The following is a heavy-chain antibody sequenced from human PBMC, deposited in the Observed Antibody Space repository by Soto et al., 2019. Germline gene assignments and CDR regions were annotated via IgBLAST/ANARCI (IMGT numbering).Heavy chain of an antibody. V-gene: IGHV4-34*01. Sequence: PSETLSLTCAVYGGSFSGYYWSWIRQPPGKGLEWIGEINHSGSTNYNPSLKSRVTISVDTSKNQFSLKLSSVTAADTAVYYCARGSIAVAGTAAFDIWGQGTMVTVSS. J-gene: IGHJ3*02. CDR3: ARGSIAVAGTAAFDI. CDR2: INHSGST. CDR1: GGSFSGYY. D-gene: IGHD6-19*01.